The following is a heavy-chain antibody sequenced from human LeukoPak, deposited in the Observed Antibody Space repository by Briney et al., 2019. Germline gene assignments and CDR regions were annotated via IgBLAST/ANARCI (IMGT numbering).Heavy chain of an antibody. V-gene: IGHV1-2*02. CDR1: GYTFTGYD. CDR3: ARVKTMVRGVSPYNWFDP. Sequence: ASVKVSCKASGYTFTGYDMHWVGEAPGHRLRCMGWINANSGGTNYAQKFQGRVTMTRDTSISTAYMELSRLRSDDTAVYYCARVKTMVRGVSPYNWFDPWGQGTLVTVSS. CDR2: INANSGGT. J-gene: IGHJ5*02. D-gene: IGHD3-10*01.